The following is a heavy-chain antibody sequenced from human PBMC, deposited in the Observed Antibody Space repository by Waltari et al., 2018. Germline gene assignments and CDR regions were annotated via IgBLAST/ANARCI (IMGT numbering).Heavy chain of an antibody. CDR1: GGSISSYY. D-gene: IGHD2-15*01. V-gene: IGHV4-59*01. CDR2: IYYSGST. J-gene: IGHJ6*03. Sequence: QVQLQESGPGLVKPSETLSLTCTVSGGSISSYYWSWIRQPPGQGLEWIGYIYYSGSTNYNPSLKSRVTISVDTSKNQFSLKLSSVTAADTAVYYCARDSSGNCSGGSCYYYYYMDVWGKGTTVTVSS. CDR3: ARDSSGNCSGGSCYYYYYMDV.